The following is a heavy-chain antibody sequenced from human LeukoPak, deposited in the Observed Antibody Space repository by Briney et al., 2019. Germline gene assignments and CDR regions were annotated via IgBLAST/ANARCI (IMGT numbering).Heavy chain of an antibody. CDR2: IYYSGST. CDR3: ARGAWRGKTFDY. Sequence: PSETLSLTCTVSGGSISSYYWSWIRQPPGKGLEWIGCIYYSGSTHYNPSLKSRVTISVDKSKSQFSLKLSSVAAADTAVYYCARGAWRGKTFDYWGQGTLVTVSS. D-gene: IGHD3-3*01. CDR1: GGSISSYY. J-gene: IGHJ4*02. V-gene: IGHV4-59*12.